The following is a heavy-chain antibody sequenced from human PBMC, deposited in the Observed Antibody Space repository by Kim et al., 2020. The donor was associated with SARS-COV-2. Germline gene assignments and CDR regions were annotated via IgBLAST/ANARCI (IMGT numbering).Heavy chain of an antibody. V-gene: IGHV1-18*01. Sequence: AQKLQGRVTMTTDTSTSTAYMELRSLRSDDTAVYYCARGGYHYYYYGMDVWGQGTTVTVSS. CDR3: ARGGYHYYYYGMDV. D-gene: IGHD2-15*01. J-gene: IGHJ6*02.